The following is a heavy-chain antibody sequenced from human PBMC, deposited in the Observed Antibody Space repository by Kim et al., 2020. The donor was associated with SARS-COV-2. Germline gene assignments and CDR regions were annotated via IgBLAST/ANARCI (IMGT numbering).Heavy chain of an antibody. J-gene: IGHJ6*02. CDR2: ISYDGSKK. CDR3: AKGQGWSGEVYYGMDV. CDR1: GFTFSSYG. D-gene: IGHD7-27*01. V-gene: IGHV3-30*18. Sequence: GGSLRLSCAASGFTFSSYGMHWVRQAPGKGLEWVAVISYDGSKKYYADSVKGRFTISRDNSKNTLYLQMNSLRAEDTAVYYCAKGQGWSGEVYYGMDVWGQGTALTVSS.